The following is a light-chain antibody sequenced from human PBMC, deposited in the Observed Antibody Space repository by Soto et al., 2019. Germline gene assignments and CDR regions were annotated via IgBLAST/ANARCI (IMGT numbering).Light chain of an antibody. CDR2: DAS. CDR3: QQYNSYST. Sequence: DIQMTQSPSTLAASVGDRVTITCRASQSISSWLAWYQQRPGKPPKLLIYDASSLESGVPSRLSGSGSGTEFTLTISSLQPDDFATYYCQQYNSYSTFGQGTKVDIK. V-gene: IGKV1-5*01. J-gene: IGKJ1*01. CDR1: QSISSW.